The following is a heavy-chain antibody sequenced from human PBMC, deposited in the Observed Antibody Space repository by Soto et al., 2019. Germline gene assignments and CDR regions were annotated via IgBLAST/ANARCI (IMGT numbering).Heavy chain of an antibody. CDR3: AREGYSYGDDY. CDR1: GFTFSSYE. V-gene: IGHV3-48*03. Sequence: EVQLVESGGGLVQPGGSLRLSCAASGFTFSSYEMNWVRQAPGKGLEWVSYISSSGSTIYYADSVKGRFTISRDNAKNSLYLQMTSLRAEDTAVYYCAREGYSYGDDYWGQGTLVTVSS. J-gene: IGHJ4*02. D-gene: IGHD5-18*01. CDR2: ISSSGSTI.